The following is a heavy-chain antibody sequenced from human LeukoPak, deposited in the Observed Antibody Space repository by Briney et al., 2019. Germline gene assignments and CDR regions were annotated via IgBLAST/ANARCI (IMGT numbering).Heavy chain of an antibody. CDR1: GFTFTSSA. D-gene: IGHD7-27*01. V-gene: IGHV1-58*01. Sequence: SVKVSCRASGFTFTSSAVQWVRQARGQRLEWIGWIVVGSGNTNYAQKFQERVTITRDMSTTTVYMELSSLRSEDTAVYYCATGHEYTWGHFDYWGQGTQVTVSS. CDR3: ATGHEYTWGHFDY. J-gene: IGHJ4*02. CDR2: IVVGSGNT.